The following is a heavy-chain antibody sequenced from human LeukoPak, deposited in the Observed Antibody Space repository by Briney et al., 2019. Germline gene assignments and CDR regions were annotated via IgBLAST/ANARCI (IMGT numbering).Heavy chain of an antibody. J-gene: IGHJ4*02. CDR1: GYTFTGYY. V-gene: IGHV1-2*02. CDR2: INPNSGGT. D-gene: IGHD3-10*01. CDR3: ARGLSAITMVRA. Sequence: ASVKVSCKASGYTFTGYYIHWVRQAPGQGLEWMGWINPNSGGTNYAQKFQGRVTMTRDTSISTAYMELSRLRSDDTAVYYCARGLSAITMVRAWGQGTLVTVSS.